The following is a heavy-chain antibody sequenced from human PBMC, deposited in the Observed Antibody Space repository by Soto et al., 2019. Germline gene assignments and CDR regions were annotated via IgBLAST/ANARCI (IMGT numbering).Heavy chain of an antibody. CDR2: NYWDDDK. V-gene: IGHV2-5*02. Sequence: QITLKESGPTLVKPTQTLTLTCTFSGFSPSTSGVGVAWIRQPPGKALEWLAVNYWDDDKRYSPSLRGRHTITKETSKNQVVLTMTNVNPVDTATYYCAHAVAGAYWYFDRWGRGTLVTVSS. CDR1: GFSPSTSGVG. D-gene: IGHD6-19*01. CDR3: AHAVAGAYWYFDR. J-gene: IGHJ2*01.